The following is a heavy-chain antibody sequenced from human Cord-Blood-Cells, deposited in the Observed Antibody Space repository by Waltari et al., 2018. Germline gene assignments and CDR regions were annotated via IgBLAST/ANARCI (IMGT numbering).Heavy chain of an antibody. V-gene: IGHV1-18*01. D-gene: IGHD5-18*01. Sequence: QVQLVQSGAEVKKPGASVKVSCKASGYTFTSYGISWVRQAPGQGLEWMGWISAYNGNTNDAQKLQGRVTMTTDTSTSTAYMELRSLRSDDTAVYYCARDRERGYSYGYYYYYGMDVWGQGTTVTVSS. CDR1: GYTFTSYG. CDR2: ISAYNGNT. J-gene: IGHJ6*02. CDR3: ARDRERGYSYGYYYYYGMDV.